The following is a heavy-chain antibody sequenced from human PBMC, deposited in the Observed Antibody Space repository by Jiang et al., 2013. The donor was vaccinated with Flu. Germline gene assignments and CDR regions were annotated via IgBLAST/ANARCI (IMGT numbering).Heavy chain of an antibody. J-gene: IGHJ4*02. CDR2: IYYSGST. D-gene: IGHD2-2*01. CDR3: ARGTFDYCSSTSCYGYDFDY. V-gene: IGHV4-59*01. Sequence: GPGLVKPSETLSLTCTVSGGSISSYYWSWIRQPPGKGLEWIGYIYYSGSTNYNPSLKSRVTISVDTSKNQFSLKLSSVTAADTAVYYCARGTFDYCSSTSCYGYDFDYWGQGTLVTVSS. CDR1: GGSISSYY.